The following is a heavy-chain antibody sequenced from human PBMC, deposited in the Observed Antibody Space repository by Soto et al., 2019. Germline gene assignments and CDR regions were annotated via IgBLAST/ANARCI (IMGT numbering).Heavy chain of an antibody. CDR2: INPSGGST. D-gene: IGHD3-22*01. CDR1: GYTFTSYY. CDR3: ARESGDYYDSSAQRNWFEP. Sequence: GASVKVSCKASGYTFTSYYMHWVRQAPGQGLEWMGIINPSGGSTSYAQKFQGRVTMTRDTSTSTVYMELSSLRSEDTAVYYCARESGDYYDSSAQRNWFEPWRQGTLVTVSS. V-gene: IGHV1-46*03. J-gene: IGHJ5*02.